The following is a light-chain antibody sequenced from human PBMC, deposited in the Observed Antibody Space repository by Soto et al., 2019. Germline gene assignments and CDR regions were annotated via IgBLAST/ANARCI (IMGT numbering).Light chain of an antibody. J-gene: IGLJ2*01. V-gene: IGLV2-14*01. Sequence: QSALTQPASVSGSPGQSITISCTGTSSDVGAHNYVSWYQQHPGKAPKLMIYEVSNRPSGVSNRFSGSKSGNTASLTISRLQAEDEAEYYCNSYTTSTTLVLFGGGTKLTVL. CDR2: EVS. CDR1: SSDVGAHNY. CDR3: NSYTTSTTLVL.